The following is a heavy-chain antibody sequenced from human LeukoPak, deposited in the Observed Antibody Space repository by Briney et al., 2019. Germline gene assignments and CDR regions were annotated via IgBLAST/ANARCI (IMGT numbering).Heavy chain of an antibody. Sequence: GGSLRLSCAASGFTFSSYEMNWVRQAPGKGLEWISCISSDGSMIGYADSVKGRFTISRDNAKNSLYLQMNSLRAEDTAVYYCARSYSGSYYLDYWGQGTLVTVSS. CDR3: ARSYSGSYYLDY. CDR2: ISSDGSMI. V-gene: IGHV3-48*03. D-gene: IGHD1-26*01. J-gene: IGHJ4*02. CDR1: GFTFSSYE.